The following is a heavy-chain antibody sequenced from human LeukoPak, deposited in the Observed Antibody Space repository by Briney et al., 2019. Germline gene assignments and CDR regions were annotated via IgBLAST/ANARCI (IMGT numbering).Heavy chain of an antibody. CDR2: INPSGGXT. D-gene: IGHD3-22*01. V-gene: IGHV1-46*01. J-gene: IGHJ4*02. CDR1: GYTFTSYY. Sequence: ASVKISCKASGYTFTSYYMHWVRQAPGQGLEWMGIINPSGGXTXYAQXXQGRVTMTRDTSTSTVYMELSSLRSEDTAVYYCARAYDSSGIFDYWGQGTLVTVSS. CDR3: ARAYDSSGIFDY.